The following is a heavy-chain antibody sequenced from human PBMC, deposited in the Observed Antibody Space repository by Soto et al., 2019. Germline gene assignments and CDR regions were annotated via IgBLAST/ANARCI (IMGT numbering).Heavy chain of an antibody. CDR2: VYYSGST. J-gene: IGHJ4*02. V-gene: IGHV4-59*08. CDR1: SGSISRYP. D-gene: IGHD3-9*01. Sequence: SETLSLTCTVSSGSISRYPWYWIRQPPGKGLEWIGSVYYSGSTYYNPSLESRVTISVDKSKNQFSLKLMSLSAADTAVYYCGRLEGLATISYYFDYWGQGALVTVSS. CDR3: GRLEGLATISYYFDY.